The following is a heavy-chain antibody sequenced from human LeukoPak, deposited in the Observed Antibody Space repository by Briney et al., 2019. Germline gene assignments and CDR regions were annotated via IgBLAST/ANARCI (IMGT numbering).Heavy chain of an antibody. CDR1: GFTFLSYG. J-gene: IGHJ4*02. Sequence: GGSLRLSCAASGFTFLSYGMHWVRQAPGKGLEWLAFIRYDGSNKYYADSVKGRFTISRDNSKNTLYLQMNSLRAEDTAVYYCAREVQLERLGFGKEGSAFDYWGQGTLVTVSS. CDR3: AREVQLERLGFGKEGSAFDY. CDR2: IRYDGSNK. V-gene: IGHV3-30*02. D-gene: IGHD1-1*01.